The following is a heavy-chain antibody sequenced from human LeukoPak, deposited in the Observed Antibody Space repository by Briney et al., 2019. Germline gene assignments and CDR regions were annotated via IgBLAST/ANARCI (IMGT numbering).Heavy chain of an antibody. CDR1: GYSFTSYW. CDR2: IYPGDSDT. J-gene: IGHJ6*02. Sequence: GESLKISCKGSGYSFTSYWIGWVRQMPGKGLEWMGIIYPGDSDTRYSPSFQGQVTISADKSISTAYLQWSSLKASDTAMYYCARLGRYCSGGSCCSDYYYYGMDVWGQGTTVTVSS. CDR3: ARLGRYCSGGSCCSDYYYYGMDV. V-gene: IGHV5-51*01. D-gene: IGHD2-15*01.